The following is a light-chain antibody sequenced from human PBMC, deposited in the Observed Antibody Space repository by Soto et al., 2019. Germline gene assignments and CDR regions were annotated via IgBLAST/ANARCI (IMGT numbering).Light chain of an antibody. J-gene: IGKJ4*01. CDR3: LQNYTSPLT. CDR2: ASS. CDR1: QSIGSV. V-gene: IGKV1-6*01. Sequence: IQVTQSQSSLSASVGDRVTITCRTSQSIGSVLNGYQQKPGKAPQVLIYASSSLQCGVSSSFSGSGSSTDFTLTIRNLQPEDFATYYCLQNYTSPLTFGVGTQVEIK.